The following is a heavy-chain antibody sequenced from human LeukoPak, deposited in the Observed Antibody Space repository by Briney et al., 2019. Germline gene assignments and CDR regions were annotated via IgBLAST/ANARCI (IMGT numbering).Heavy chain of an antibody. CDR1: GFTFSTHW. CDR3: ASGYLDDFWSGHF. D-gene: IGHD3-3*01. J-gene: IGHJ4*02. CDR2: IKEDGSAK. Sequence: GGSLRLSCVASGFTFSTHWMSWVRQVPGRGLEWVANIKEDGSAKYYVDSVKGRFTISRDNAKKSLYLQMNSLRAEDSAVYYCASGYLDDFWSGHFWGQGTQVTVSS. V-gene: IGHV3-7*01.